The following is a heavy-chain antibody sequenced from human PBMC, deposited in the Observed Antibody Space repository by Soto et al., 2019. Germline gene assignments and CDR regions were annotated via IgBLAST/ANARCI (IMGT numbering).Heavy chain of an antibody. CDR3: ARAPQLELLFFDY. V-gene: IGHV4-59*01. D-gene: IGHD1-7*01. Sequence: PSETLSLTCTVSGGSISSYYWSWIRQPPGKGLEWIGYIYYSGSTNYNPSLKSRVTISVDTSKNQFSLKLSSVTAADTAVYYCARAPQLELLFFDYWGQGTLVTVS. CDR2: IYYSGST. J-gene: IGHJ4*02. CDR1: GGSISSYY.